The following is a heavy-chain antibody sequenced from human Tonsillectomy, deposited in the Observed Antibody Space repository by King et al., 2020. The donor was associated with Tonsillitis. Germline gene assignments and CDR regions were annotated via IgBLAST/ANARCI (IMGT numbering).Heavy chain of an antibody. V-gene: IGHV3-43*01. CDR3: AKGRYYDINPLRGSEYFLY. J-gene: IGHJ1*01. D-gene: IGHD3-22*01. CDR1: GFTFDDYT. CDR2: ISWDGGST. Sequence: VQLVESGGVVVQPGGSLRLSCAASGFTFDDYTMHWVRQAPGKGLEWVSLISWDGGSTYYADSVKGRFTISRDNSKNSLHLQMNSLRTEDTALYYCAKGRYYDINPLRGSEYFLYWGQGTLVTVSS.